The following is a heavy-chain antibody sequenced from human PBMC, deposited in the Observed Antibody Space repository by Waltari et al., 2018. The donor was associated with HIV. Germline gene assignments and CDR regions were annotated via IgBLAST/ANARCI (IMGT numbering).Heavy chain of an antibody. CDR2: ISSSGGST. CDR1: GFTFSSYA. J-gene: IGHJ4*02. CDR3: AKVHTYYDYVWGRYRWDSGFDY. V-gene: IGHV3-23*01. D-gene: IGHD3-16*02. Sequence: EVQLLESGGGLVQPGGSLRLSCAASGFTFSSYAMPLVRPAPGKGLEWVSVISSSGGSTYYADSVKGRFTLSRENAKNTLNLQLNSLRAEDTAVYYCAKVHTYYDYVWGRYRWDSGFDYWGQGTLVTVAS.